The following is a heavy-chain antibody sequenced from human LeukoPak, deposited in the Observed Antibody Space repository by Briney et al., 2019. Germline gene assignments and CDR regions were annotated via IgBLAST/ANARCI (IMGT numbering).Heavy chain of an antibody. Sequence: PSETLSHTCTVSGYSISSGYYWGWIRQPPGKGLEWIGSIYHSGSTYYNPSLKSRVTISVDTSKNQFSLKLSSVTAADTAVYYCARTPYIAAAGYFDYWGQGTLVTVSS. V-gene: IGHV4-38-2*02. CDR3: ARTPYIAAAGYFDY. D-gene: IGHD6-13*01. CDR2: IYHSGST. J-gene: IGHJ4*02. CDR1: GYSISSGYY.